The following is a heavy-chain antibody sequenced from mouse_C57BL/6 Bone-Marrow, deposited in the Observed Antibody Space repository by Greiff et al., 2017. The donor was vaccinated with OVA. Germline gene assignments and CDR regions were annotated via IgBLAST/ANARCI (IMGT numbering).Heavy chain of an antibody. Sequence: VQLQQPGTELVKPGASVKLSCKASGYTFTSYWMHWVKQRPGQGLEWIGNINPSNGGTNYNETFKSKATLTVDTSSSTAYMQLSSLTSEDSAVYYCARGWLLSYAMDYWGQGTSVTVSS. V-gene: IGHV1-53*01. D-gene: IGHD2-3*01. CDR2: INPSNGGT. CDR1: GYTFTSYW. J-gene: IGHJ4*01. CDR3: ARGWLLSYAMDY.